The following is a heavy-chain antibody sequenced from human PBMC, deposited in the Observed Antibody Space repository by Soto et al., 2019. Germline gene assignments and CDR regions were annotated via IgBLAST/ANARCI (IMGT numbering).Heavy chain of an antibody. CDR2: ISSSSSYI. J-gene: IGHJ4*02. CDR3: ARGSFYSGYDYAY. V-gene: IGHV3-21*01. CDR1: GFTFSSYG. Sequence: GGSLRLSCAASGFTFSSYGMHWVRQAPGKGLEWVSSISSSSSYIYYADSVKGRFTISRDNAKNSLYLQMNSLRAEDTAVYYCARGSFYSGYDYAYWGQGTLVTVSS. D-gene: IGHD5-12*01.